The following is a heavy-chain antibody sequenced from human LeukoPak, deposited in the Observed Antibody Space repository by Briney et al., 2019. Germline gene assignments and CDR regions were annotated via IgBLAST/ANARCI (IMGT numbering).Heavy chain of an antibody. CDR2: IGGSGGST. D-gene: IGHD1-7*01. Sequence: GGSLRLSCAASGFTFSSYAMSWVRQAPGKGLEWVSVIGGSGGSTYYADSVKGRFTISRDNSKSTLYLQMSSLRAEDTAVYYCAKKKRELRGFDYWGQGTLVTVSS. J-gene: IGHJ4*02. CDR3: AKKKRELRGFDY. V-gene: IGHV3-23*01. CDR1: GFTFSSYA.